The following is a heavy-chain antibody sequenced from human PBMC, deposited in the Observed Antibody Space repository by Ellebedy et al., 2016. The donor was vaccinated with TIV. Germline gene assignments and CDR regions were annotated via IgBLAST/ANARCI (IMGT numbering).Heavy chain of an antibody. CDR3: ARDVAPTDY. D-gene: IGHD5-12*01. Sequence: GESLKISXAASGFTFSSYWMSWVRQAPGKGLEWVANIKEDGSETYYVDSVRGRFTISRDNAENSLYLQMNSLRAGDTAVYYCARDVAPTDYWGQGTLVTVSS. CDR1: GFTFSSYW. V-gene: IGHV3-7*01. J-gene: IGHJ4*02. CDR2: IKEDGSET.